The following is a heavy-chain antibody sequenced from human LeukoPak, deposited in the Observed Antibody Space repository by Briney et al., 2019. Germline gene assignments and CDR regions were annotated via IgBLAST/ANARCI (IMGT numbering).Heavy chain of an antibody. CDR3: ARDWGPIASGWFDP. V-gene: IGHV3-30-3*01. CDR1: GFTFSSYA. J-gene: IGHJ5*02. Sequence: PGGSLRLSCAASGFTFSSYAMHWVRQAPGKGLEWVAVISYDGSNKYYADSVKGRFTISRDNSKNTLYLQMNSLRAEDTAVYYCARDWGPIASGWFDPWGQGTLVTVSS. D-gene: IGHD2-21*01. CDR2: ISYDGSNK.